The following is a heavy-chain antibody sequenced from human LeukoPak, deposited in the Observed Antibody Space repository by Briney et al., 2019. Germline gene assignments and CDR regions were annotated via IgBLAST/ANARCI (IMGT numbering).Heavy chain of an antibody. CDR3: ARGLSGDWFDP. CDR2: ISAYNGNT. J-gene: IGHJ5*02. Sequence: GGSLRLSCAASGFTFTSYGISWVRQAPGQGLEWMGWISAYNGNTNYAQKLQGRVTMTTDTSTSTAYMELRSLRSDDTAVYYCARGLSGDWFDPWGQGTLVTVSS. CDR1: GFTFTSYG. D-gene: IGHD2-15*01. V-gene: IGHV1-18*01.